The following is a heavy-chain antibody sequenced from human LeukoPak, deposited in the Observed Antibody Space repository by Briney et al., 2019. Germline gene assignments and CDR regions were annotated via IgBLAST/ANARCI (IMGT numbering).Heavy chain of an antibody. CDR1: GGTFSSYA. J-gene: IGHJ4*02. D-gene: IGHD3-10*01. CDR3: ARDCYGSGSYYKPFDY. V-gene: IGHV1-69*13. Sequence: SVKVSCKASGGTFSSYAISWVRQAPGQGLEWMGGIIPIFGTANYAQKFQGRVTITADESTSTAYMELSSLRSEDTAVYYCARDCYGSGSYYKPFDYWGQGTLVTVSS. CDR2: IIPIFGTA.